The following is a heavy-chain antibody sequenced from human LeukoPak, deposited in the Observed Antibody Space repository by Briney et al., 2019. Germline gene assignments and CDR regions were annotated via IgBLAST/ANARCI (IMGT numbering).Heavy chain of an antibody. J-gene: IGHJ6*02. Sequence: ASVKVSCKASGYTFTSYAMHWVRQAPGQRLEWMGWINAGNGNTKYSQKFQGRVTITRDTSASTAYMELSSLRSEDTAVYYCARDKWGRQQRNCGMDVWGQGTTVTVSS. D-gene: IGHD6-13*01. V-gene: IGHV1-3*01. CDR1: GYTFTSYA. CDR2: INAGNGNT. CDR3: ARDKWGRQQRNCGMDV.